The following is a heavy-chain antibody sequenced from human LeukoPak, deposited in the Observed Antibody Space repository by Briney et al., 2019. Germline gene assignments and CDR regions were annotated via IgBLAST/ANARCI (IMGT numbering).Heavy chain of an antibody. J-gene: IGHJ4*02. CDR1: GFTFSSYA. Sequence: GGSLRPSCAASGFTFSSYAMGWVRQAPGKGLEWVSAISGSGGSTYYADSVKGRFTISRDNSKNTLYLQMNSLRAEDTAVYYCAKDGPSGGSSIYYFDYWGQGTLVTVSS. D-gene: IGHD2-15*01. CDR3: AKDGPSGGSSIYYFDY. CDR2: ISGSGGST. V-gene: IGHV3-23*01.